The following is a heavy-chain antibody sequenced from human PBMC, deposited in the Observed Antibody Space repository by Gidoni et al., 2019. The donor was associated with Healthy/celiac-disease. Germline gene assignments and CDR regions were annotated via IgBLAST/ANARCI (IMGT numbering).Heavy chain of an antibody. CDR2: IYTSGST. V-gene: IGHV4-61*02. CDR3: ARDAPYYYDSGAFDI. CDR1: GGSISSGSYY. J-gene: IGHJ3*02. Sequence: QVQLQESGPGLVKPSQTLSLTCTVSGGSISSGSYYWSWLRQPAGKGLEWIGRIYTSGSTHYNPSLKSRVTISVDTSKNQFSLKLSSVTAADTAVYYCARDAPYYYDSGAFDIWGQGTMVTVSS. D-gene: IGHD3-22*01.